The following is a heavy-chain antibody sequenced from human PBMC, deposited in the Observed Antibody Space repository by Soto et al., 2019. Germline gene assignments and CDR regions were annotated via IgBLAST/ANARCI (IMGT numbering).Heavy chain of an antibody. J-gene: IGHJ6*02. CDR1: GFTFDDYA. V-gene: IGHV3-9*01. CDR2: ISWDSGTI. CDR3: AKDMRGGSSSSRYYYGVDV. D-gene: IGHD6-13*01. Sequence: EVQLVESGGGLVQPGRSLRLSCAASGFTFDDYAMHWVRQAPGKGLEWVSGISWDSGTIVYVDSVKGRFIISRDNAKNSLYLQMNSLRAEDTALYYCAKDMRGGSSSSRYYYGVDVWGQGTTVTVSS.